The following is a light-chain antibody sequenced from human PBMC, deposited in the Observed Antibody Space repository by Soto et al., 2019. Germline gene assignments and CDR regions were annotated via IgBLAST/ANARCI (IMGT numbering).Light chain of an antibody. V-gene: IGKV3-20*01. CDR2: IAS. CDR3: QQYGTSPWT. Sequence: EIVLTQSPGTLSLFPGERATLSCRATQSVNSDYLAWYQQKPGQAPRLLIYIASRRATGIPDRFSGSGSGTDFTLTISRLEPEDFAVCYCQQYGTSPWTFGQGTKVEIK. J-gene: IGKJ1*01. CDR1: QSVNSDY.